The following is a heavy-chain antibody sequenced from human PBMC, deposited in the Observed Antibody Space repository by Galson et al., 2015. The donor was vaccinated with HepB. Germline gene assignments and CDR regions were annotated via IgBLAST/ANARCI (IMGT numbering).Heavy chain of an antibody. CDR1: GFTFDDYG. CDR3: ARCSSASCYRFEY. D-gene: IGHD2-2*01. CDR2: INWNGGST. Sequence: SLRLSCAASGFTFDDYGMSWVRQAQGKGLEWVSNINWNGGSTGYADSVKGRFTISRDNAKNSLYLKMNSLRVEDTAFYYCARCSSASCYRFEYWGQGTLVTVSS. V-gene: IGHV3-20*04. J-gene: IGHJ4*02.